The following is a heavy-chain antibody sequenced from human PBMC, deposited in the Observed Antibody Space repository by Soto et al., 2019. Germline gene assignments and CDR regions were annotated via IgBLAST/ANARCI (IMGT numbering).Heavy chain of an antibody. CDR3: ARVLYDYVWGSPNYYYGMDV. CDR2: ISAYNGNT. D-gene: IGHD3-16*01. Sequence: ASVKVSCTASGYTYTSYGISWVRQAPGQGLEWMGWISAYNGNTNYAQKLQGRVTMTTDTSTSTAYMELRSLRSDDTAVYYCARVLYDYVWGSPNYYYGMDVWGQGTTVTVSS. CDR1: GYTYTSYG. V-gene: IGHV1-18*01. J-gene: IGHJ6*02.